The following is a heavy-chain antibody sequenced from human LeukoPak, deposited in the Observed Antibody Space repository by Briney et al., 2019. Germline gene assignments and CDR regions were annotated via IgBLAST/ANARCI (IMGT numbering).Heavy chain of an antibody. CDR1: GYSFASYG. CDR3: ARDSLAGGNAFPDY. Sequence: ASVKVSCKASGYSFASYGICWVRQAPGRGLEWLGWINAYNGHTNYGQILQGRVTMTRDTSTNTTYLELRSLRSDDTAVYYCARDSLAGGNAFPDYWGQGTLVTVS. J-gene: IGHJ4*02. D-gene: IGHD4-23*01. V-gene: IGHV1-18*01. CDR2: INAYNGHT.